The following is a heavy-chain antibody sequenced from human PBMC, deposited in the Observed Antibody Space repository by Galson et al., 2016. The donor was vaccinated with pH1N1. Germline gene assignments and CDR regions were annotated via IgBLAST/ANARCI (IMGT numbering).Heavy chain of an antibody. Sequence: QSGAEVKKPGESLKISCKGSGSIFIGHWIAWVRQKPGNGLEWMGIIYPGDSDPRYSPSFAGQLTISADKSSNTAYLRWSSLKASDTAMYYCARLAHCSGDCYSMGPRGYFDFWGQGTLVAVSS. J-gene: IGHJ4*03. CDR2: IYPGDSDP. V-gene: IGHV5-51*01. D-gene: IGHD2-21*02. CDR3: ARLAHCSGDCYSMGPRGYFDF. CDR1: GSIFIGHW.